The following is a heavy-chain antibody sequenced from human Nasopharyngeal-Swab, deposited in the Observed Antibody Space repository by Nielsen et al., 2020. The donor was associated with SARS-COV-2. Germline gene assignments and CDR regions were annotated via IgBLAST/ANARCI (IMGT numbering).Heavy chain of an antibody. D-gene: IGHD2-15*01. CDR1: GDSVSSNTAA. Sequence: SETLSLTCAISGDSVSSNTAAWNWIRQSPSSGLEWLGRTYYRSMWNNDYAVSVRGRITINPDPSKNQFSLQLNSVTPEDTAVYYCARIAVVVSPVWGQGTLVTVSS. CDR2: TYYRSMWNN. V-gene: IGHV6-1*01. CDR3: ARIAVVVSPV. J-gene: IGHJ4*02.